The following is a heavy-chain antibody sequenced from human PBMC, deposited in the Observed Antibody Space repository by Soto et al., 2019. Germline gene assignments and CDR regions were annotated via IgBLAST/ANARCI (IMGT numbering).Heavy chain of an antibody. J-gene: IGHJ4*02. CDR3: AKALIAAAGTGSYFDY. V-gene: IGHV3-30*18. CDR1: GFIFSSYG. D-gene: IGHD6-13*01. Sequence: QVQLVESGGGVVQPGRSLRLSCAASGFIFSSYGMYWVRQAPGKGLEWVAVTSYDGSNKYYADSVKGRFTISRDNSKNTLYLQMNSLRAEDTAVYYCAKALIAAAGTGSYFDYWGQGTLVTVSS. CDR2: TSYDGSNK.